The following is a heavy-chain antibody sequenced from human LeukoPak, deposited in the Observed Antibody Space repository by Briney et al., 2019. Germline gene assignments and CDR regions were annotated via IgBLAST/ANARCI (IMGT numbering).Heavy chain of an antibody. CDR1: GGSISSYY. V-gene: IGHV4-59*08. D-gene: IGHD1-26*01. J-gene: IGHJ4*02. Sequence: SETLSLTCTVSGGSISSYYWSWIRQPPGKGLEWIGYIYYSGSTNYNPSLKSRVTISVDTSKSQFSLKLSSVTAADTAVYYCARQNSGSYSFDYWGQGTLVTVSS. CDR3: ARQNSGSYSFDY. CDR2: IYYSGST.